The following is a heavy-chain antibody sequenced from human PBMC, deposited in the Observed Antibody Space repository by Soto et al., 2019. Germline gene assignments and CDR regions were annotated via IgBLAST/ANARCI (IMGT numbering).Heavy chain of an antibody. CDR1: GFTFSSYG. V-gene: IGHV3-30*18. CDR2: ISYDGSNK. J-gene: IGHJ6*02. Sequence: QVQLVESGGGVVQPGRSLRLSCAASGFTFSSYGMHWVRQAPGKGLEWVAVISYDGSNKYYADSVKGRFTISRDNSKNPLYLQMNSLRAEDTAVYYCAKDSYYDFWSGYYTDYYYYGMDVWGQGTTVTVSS. D-gene: IGHD3-3*01. CDR3: AKDSYYDFWSGYYTDYYYYGMDV.